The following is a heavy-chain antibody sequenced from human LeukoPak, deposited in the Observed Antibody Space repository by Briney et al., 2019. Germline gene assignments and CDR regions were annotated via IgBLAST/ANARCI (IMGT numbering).Heavy chain of an antibody. J-gene: IGHJ4*02. Sequence: SETLSLTCTVSGGSISSYYWSWIRQHPGKGLEWIGYIYYSGSTYYNPSLKSRVTISVDTSKNQFSLKLSSVTATDTAVYYCARTPYYYDSSGVEKYYFDYWGQGTLVTVSS. V-gene: IGHV4-59*06. CDR1: GGSISSYY. CDR3: ARTPYYYDSSGVEKYYFDY. D-gene: IGHD3-22*01. CDR2: IYYSGST.